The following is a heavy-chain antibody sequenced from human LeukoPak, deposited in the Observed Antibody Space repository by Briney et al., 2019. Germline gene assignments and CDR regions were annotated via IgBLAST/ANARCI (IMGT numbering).Heavy chain of an antibody. CDR3: ARANSIAVASWFDP. CDR2: ISGSGGST. D-gene: IGHD6-19*01. CDR1: GFTFSSYA. V-gene: IGHV3-23*01. J-gene: IGHJ5*02. Sequence: GGPLRLSCAASGFTFSSYAMTWVRQAPGKGLEWVSLISGSGGSTYYADSVKGRFTISRDNSKNTLYLQMNSLRAEDTAVYYCARANSIAVASWFDPWGQGTLVTVSS.